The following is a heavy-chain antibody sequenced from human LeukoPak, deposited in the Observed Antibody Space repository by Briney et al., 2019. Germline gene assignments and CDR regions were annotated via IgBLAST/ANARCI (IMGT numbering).Heavy chain of an antibody. Sequence: GGSLRLSCAASGFTFSSCSMNWVRQAPGKGLEWVSSISSSSSYIYYADSVKGRFTISRDNAKNSLYLQMNSLRAEDTAVYYCASHLLSSWFIGYWGQGTLVTVSS. V-gene: IGHV3-21*01. CDR3: ASHLLSSWFIGY. CDR2: ISSSSSYI. J-gene: IGHJ4*02. D-gene: IGHD6-13*01. CDR1: GFTFSSCS.